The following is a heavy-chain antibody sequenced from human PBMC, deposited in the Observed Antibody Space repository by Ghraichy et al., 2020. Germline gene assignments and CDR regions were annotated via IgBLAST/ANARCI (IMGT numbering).Heavy chain of an antibody. V-gene: IGHV3-48*02. CDR3: AGGSGAYYYFNY. Sequence: GGSLRLSCAASEFSFSSQSMNWVRQAPGKGLEWVSYISTGSSTIYYVDSVKGRFTISRDNAKNSLFLQMNSLRDEDTAVYFCAGGSGAYYYFNYWGQGTLVTVSS. CDR1: EFSFSSQS. D-gene: IGHD3-10*01. J-gene: IGHJ4*02. CDR2: ISTGSSTI.